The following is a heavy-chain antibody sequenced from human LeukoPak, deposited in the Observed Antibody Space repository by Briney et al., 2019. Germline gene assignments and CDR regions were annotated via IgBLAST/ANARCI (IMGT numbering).Heavy chain of an antibody. CDR3: AGYSGFDDGGDY. V-gene: IGHV3-30*03. J-gene: IGHJ4*02. CDR2: ISYDGRYK. CDR1: GLTFSRFG. Sequence: GGSLRLSCAASGLTFSRFGMHWVRQAPDKGLEWVAEISYDGRYKNYIESVKGRFTIARDNSKNTLYLQMDSLRAEDTAVYYCAGYSGFDDGGDYWGQGTLVTVSS. D-gene: IGHD5-12*01.